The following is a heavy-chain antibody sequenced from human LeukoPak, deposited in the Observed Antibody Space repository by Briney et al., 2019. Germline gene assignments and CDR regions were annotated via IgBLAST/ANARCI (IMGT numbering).Heavy chain of an antibody. D-gene: IGHD3-10*01. CDR3: ARLARLALLRGVTGYHSLDV. J-gene: IGHJ6*03. CDR1: GGPISTYY. Sequence: SETLSLTCTVSGGPISTYYWSWIRQSPGKGLESIGYIYNSGSTNYNPSLKSRVTMSVDASKNQFSLWLTSVTAADTAVYYCARLARLALLRGVTGYHSLDVWGKGTKVTVSS. CDR2: IYNSGST. V-gene: IGHV4-59*01.